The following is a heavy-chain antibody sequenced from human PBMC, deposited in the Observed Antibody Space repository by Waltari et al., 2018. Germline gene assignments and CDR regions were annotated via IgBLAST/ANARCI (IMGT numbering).Heavy chain of an antibody. Sequence: EVQLVESGGGVVQPGESLRLSCEASGLLFNTYAMSWVRRAPGEGVGVIAALSGGGGSTYLGEVVRGRFTNSRDNSNKRLYLKINNLRVEDAAVYFCSKHEYEGFYKYYHMGVWGIGTAVTVSS. V-gene: IGHV3-23*04. J-gene: IGHJ6*03. D-gene: IGHD1-1*01. CDR1: GLLFNTYA. CDR2: LSGGGGST. CDR3: SKHEYEGFYKYYHMGV.